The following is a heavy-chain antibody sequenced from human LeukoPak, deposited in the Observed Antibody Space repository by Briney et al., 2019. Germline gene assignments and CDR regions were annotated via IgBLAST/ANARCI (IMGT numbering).Heavy chain of an antibody. CDR3: ARDSTYYDFWSGYHY. D-gene: IGHD3-3*01. J-gene: IGHJ4*02. V-gene: IGHV3-21*01. Sequence: PGGSLRLSCAASGFTFSSYSMNWVRQAPGKGLEWVSSISSSSSYIYYADSVKGRFIISRDNAKNSLYLQMNSLRAEDTAVYYCARDSTYYDFWSGYHYWGQGTLVTVSS. CDR2: ISSSSSYI. CDR1: GFTFSSYS.